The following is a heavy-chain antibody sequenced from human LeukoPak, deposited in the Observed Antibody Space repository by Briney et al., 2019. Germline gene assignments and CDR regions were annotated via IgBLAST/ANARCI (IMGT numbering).Heavy chain of an antibody. J-gene: IGHJ6*02. Sequence: GASVKVSCKASGYTLTSYDINWVRQATGQGLEWMGWMNPNSGNTGYAQKFQGRVTMTRNTSISTAYMELSSLRSEDKAVYYCARGRATITSLYYGMDVWGQGTTVTVSS. CDR2: MNPNSGNT. D-gene: IGHD5-12*01. CDR1: GYTLTSYD. V-gene: IGHV1-8*01. CDR3: ARGRATITSLYYGMDV.